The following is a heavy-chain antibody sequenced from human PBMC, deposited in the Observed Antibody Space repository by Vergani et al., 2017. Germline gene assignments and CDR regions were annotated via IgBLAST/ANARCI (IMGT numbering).Heavy chain of an antibody. CDR1: GFTFSSYG. CDR2: IWYDGSNK. CDR3: AVWGRKGVLDAFDI. V-gene: IGHV3-33*01. J-gene: IGHJ3*02. D-gene: IGHD7-27*01. Sequence: QLQLVESGGGVVQPGRSLRLSCAASGFTFSSYGMHWVRQAPGKGLEWVAVIWYDGSNKYYADSVKGRFTISRDNSKNTLYLQMNSLRAEDTAVYYCAVWGRKGVLDAFDIWGQGTMVTVSS.